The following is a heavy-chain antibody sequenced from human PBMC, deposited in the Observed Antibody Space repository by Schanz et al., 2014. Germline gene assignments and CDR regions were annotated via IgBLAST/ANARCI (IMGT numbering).Heavy chain of an antibody. CDR2: IKSDGSST. CDR3: LAPDYGMDV. V-gene: IGHV3-74*02. CDR1: GFGFSSYS. J-gene: IGHJ6*02. Sequence: EVQLAESGGGLVQPGGSLRLSCAASGFGFSSYSMNWVRQAPGKGLEWVSRIKSDGSSTSYADSVKGRFTISRDNAKNSLFLQMNSLRAEDTAVYYCLAPDYGMDVWGQGTMVTVSS.